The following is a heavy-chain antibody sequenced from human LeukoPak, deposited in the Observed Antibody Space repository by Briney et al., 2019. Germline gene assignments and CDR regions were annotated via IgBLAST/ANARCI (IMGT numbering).Heavy chain of an antibody. CDR1: GYTFTSYW. D-gene: IGHD5-24*01. CDR3: ARLKDDYIIDS. Sequence: GESLKISRKGSGYTFTSYWIGWVRQMPGKGLEWMGIIYPGDSDTRYSPSFQGQVTISADRSISTAYLQWSSLKASDTSMYYCARLKDDYIIDSWGQGTLVTVSS. J-gene: IGHJ5*01. CDR2: IYPGDSDT. V-gene: IGHV5-51*01.